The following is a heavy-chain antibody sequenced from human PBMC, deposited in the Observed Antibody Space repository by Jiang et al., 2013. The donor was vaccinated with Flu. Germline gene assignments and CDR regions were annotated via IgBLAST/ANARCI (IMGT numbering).Heavy chain of an antibody. J-gene: IGHJ4*02. CDR3: AKNSPYHLLYDLGFWDY. D-gene: IGHD2-2*02. CDR1: GFTFSSYA. CDR2: ISGSGDST. V-gene: IGHV3-23*01. Sequence: VQLLESGGGLVQPGGSLRLSCAASGFTFSSYAMSWVRQAPGKGLEWVSAISGSGDSTYYADSVKGRFTVSRDNSKNTLYLQMNSLRAEDTAVYYCAKNSPYHLLYDLGFWDYWGQGTLVTVSS.